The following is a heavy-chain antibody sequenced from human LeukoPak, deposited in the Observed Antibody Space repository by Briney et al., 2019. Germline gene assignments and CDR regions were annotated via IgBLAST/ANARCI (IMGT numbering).Heavy chain of an antibody. CDR2: IYYSGST. D-gene: IGHD1-26*01. CDR1: GGSISCYY. J-gene: IGHJ3*02. CDR3: ARADTRYPAFDI. Sequence: SETLSLTCTVSGGSISCYYWSWIRQPPGKGLEWIGYIYYSGSTNYNPSLKSRVTISVDTSKNQFSLKLSSVTAADTAVYYCARADTRYPAFDIWGQGTMVTVSS. V-gene: IGHV4-59*01.